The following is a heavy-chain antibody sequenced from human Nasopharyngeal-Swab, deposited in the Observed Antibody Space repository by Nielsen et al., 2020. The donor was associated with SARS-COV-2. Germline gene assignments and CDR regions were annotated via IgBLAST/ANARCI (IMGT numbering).Heavy chain of an antibody. Sequence: GESLKISCAASGFTFSSYSMNWVRQAPGKGLEWVSSISSSISYIYYADSVKGRFTISRDNAKNSLYLQMNSLRAEDTAVYYCARDSAEDIVATPTYYYGMDVWGQGTTVTVSS. D-gene: IGHD5-12*01. CDR3: ARDSAEDIVATPTYYYGMDV. V-gene: IGHV3-21*01. CDR2: ISSSISYI. J-gene: IGHJ6*02. CDR1: GFTFSSYS.